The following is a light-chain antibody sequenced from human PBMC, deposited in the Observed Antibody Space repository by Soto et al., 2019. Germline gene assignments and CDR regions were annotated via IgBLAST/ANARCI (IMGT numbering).Light chain of an antibody. Sequence: EIVLTQSPATLSLSPGERATLSCRASQSVSSNLAWYQQKPGQPPRLLIYDASNRATGIPARFSGSGSGTDFTLTSSSLEPEDFTVYYCRQSSNWPTFGQGTRLEI. V-gene: IGKV3-11*01. CDR3: RQSSNWPT. J-gene: IGKJ5*01. CDR2: DAS. CDR1: QSVSSN.